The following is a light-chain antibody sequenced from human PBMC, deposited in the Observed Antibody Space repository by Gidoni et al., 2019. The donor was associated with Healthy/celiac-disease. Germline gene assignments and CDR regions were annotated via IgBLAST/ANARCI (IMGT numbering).Light chain of an antibody. Sequence: DIQMTQSPSTLSASVGDRFTITCRASHSISSWLAWYQQKPGKAPNLLIFKASSFESGVPSRFTGSGSGTVFTLTISRLHPDDFATYYCQQYNSYPWTFGQGTKVEIK. CDR3: QQYNSYPWT. V-gene: IGKV1-5*03. CDR2: KAS. CDR1: HSISSW. J-gene: IGKJ1*01.